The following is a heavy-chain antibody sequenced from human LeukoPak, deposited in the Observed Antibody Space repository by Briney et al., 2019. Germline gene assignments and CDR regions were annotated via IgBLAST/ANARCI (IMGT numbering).Heavy chain of an antibody. CDR1: GFTFSSYG. J-gene: IGHJ4*02. Sequence: GGSLRLSCAASGFTFSSYGMHWVRQAPGKGLEWVAVISYDGSNKYYADSVKGRFTISRDNSEDTLYLQMNSLRAEDTAVYYCAKGGTVIARLIASDWGQGTLVTVSS. CDR3: AKGGTVIARLIASD. D-gene: IGHD6-6*01. V-gene: IGHV3-30*18. CDR2: ISYDGSNK.